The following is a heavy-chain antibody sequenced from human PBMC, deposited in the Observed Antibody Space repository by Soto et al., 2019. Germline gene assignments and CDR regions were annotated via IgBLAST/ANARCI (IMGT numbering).Heavy chain of an antibody. Sequence: GASVKVSCKVSGYSFTKYHMHWVRQAPGQGLEWMGWISAYNGNTNYAQKLQGRVTMTTDTSTSTAYMELRSLRSDDTAVYYCARDLSKRITIFGVDPPSAFDIWAKGQWSPSPQ. J-gene: IGHJ3*02. CDR1: GYSFTKYH. CDR3: ARDLSKRITIFGVDPPSAFDI. CDR2: ISAYNGNT. V-gene: IGHV1-18*04. D-gene: IGHD3-3*01.